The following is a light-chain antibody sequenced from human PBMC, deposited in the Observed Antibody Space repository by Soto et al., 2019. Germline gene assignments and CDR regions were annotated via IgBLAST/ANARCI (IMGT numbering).Light chain of an antibody. Sequence: DIQMTQSPSTLSASVGDRVTITCRASQSISSWLAWYQQKPGKAPKLLIYDASSLESGVPSRFSGSGSGTEFTLTISSLQPDDFATYYCKQYNSYPRTLGQGTKVDIK. J-gene: IGKJ1*01. CDR1: QSISSW. CDR3: KQYNSYPRT. CDR2: DAS. V-gene: IGKV1-5*01.